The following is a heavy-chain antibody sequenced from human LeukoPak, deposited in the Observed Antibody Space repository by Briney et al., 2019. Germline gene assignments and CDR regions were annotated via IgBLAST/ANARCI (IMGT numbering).Heavy chain of an antibody. Sequence: GGSLRLSCAASGFTFDDYAMHWVRQTPGKGLEWVSGISWNSGSIGYADSVKGRFTISRDNAKNSLYLQMNSLRAEDTAVYYCARDSNTMIVTDFDYWGQGTLVTVSS. D-gene: IGHD3-22*01. CDR3: ARDSNTMIVTDFDY. J-gene: IGHJ4*02. CDR1: GFTFDDYA. V-gene: IGHV3-9*01. CDR2: ISWNSGSI.